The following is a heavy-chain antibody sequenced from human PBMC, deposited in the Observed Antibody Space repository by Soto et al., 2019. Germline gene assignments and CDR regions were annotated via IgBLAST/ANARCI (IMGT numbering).Heavy chain of an antibody. CDR2: IWYDGSNK. J-gene: IGHJ6*02. V-gene: IGHV3-33*01. Sequence: PGGSLRLSCAASGFTFSSYGMHWVRQAPGKGLEWVAVIWYDGSNKYYADSVKGRFTISRDNSKNTLYLQMNSLRAEDTAVYYCARGGEISSSWYVLYYYYGMDVWGQGTTVTVSS. D-gene: IGHD6-13*01. CDR3: ARGGEISSSWYVLYYYYGMDV. CDR1: GFTFSSYG.